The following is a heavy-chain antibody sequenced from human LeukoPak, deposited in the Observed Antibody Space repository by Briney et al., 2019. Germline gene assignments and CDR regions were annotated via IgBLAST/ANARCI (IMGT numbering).Heavy chain of an antibody. J-gene: IGHJ4*02. D-gene: IGHD6-13*01. CDR3: APLNWVYPDGFDI. Sequence: GGSLRLSCAASGFTFSGYWMSWVRQAPGKGLEWVASIKDDGSEKYHMDSVKGRLAISRDNAKNSMSLQMNSLRAEDTAVYYCAPLNWVYPDGFDIWGQGTLVTVYS. CDR1: GFTFSGYW. V-gene: IGHV3-7*01. CDR2: IKDDGSEK.